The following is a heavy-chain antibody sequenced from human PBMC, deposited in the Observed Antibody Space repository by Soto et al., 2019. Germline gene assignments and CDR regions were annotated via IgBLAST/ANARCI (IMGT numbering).Heavy chain of an antibody. V-gene: IGHV4-34*01. Sequence: QAQLQQWGAGLLKPSETLSLPCAVYGGSFSGYYWSWIRQPPGKGLEWIGEINDRGSTNYNPSLKRRVTISVDTSKNQFSLKLSSVNAADMAVYYCARGRTVSTYSRYWDSGWYFDLWGRGTLVTVS. CDR1: GGSFSGYY. D-gene: IGHD6-13*01. CDR2: INDRGST. CDR3: ARGRTVSTYSRYWDSGWYFDL. J-gene: IGHJ2*01.